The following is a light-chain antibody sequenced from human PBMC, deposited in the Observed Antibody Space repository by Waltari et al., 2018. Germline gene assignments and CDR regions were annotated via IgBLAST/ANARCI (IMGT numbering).Light chain of an antibody. V-gene: IGLV2-14*03. Sequence: ALTQAAPVSGSPGQAVTLSCTGTSRYIGTYGYVPWFQQHPGQAPKLMIYDVRNRPLGVSNRFSGSKSGITASLSISGLLAEDEAYYYCSSYTSSSTWVFGGGTKVTVL. CDR2: DVR. J-gene: IGLJ3*02. CDR1: SRYIGTYGY. CDR3: SSYTSSSTWV.